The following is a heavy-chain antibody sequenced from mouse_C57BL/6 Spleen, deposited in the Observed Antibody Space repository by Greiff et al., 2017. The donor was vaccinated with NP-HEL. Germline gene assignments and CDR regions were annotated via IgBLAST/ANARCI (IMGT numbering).Heavy chain of an antibody. Sequence: VQLQQPGAELVKPGASVKLSCKASGYTFTSYWMQWVKQRPGQGLEWIGEIDPSDSYTNYNQKFKGKATLTVDTSSSTAYMQLSSLTSEDSAVYYCARGGYDPFDYWGQGTTLTVSS. J-gene: IGHJ2*01. D-gene: IGHD2-3*01. V-gene: IGHV1-50*01. CDR3: ARGGYDPFDY. CDR1: GYTFTSYW. CDR2: IDPSDSYT.